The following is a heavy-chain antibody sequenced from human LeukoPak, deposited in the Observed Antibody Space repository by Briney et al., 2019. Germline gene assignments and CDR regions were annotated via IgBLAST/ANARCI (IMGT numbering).Heavy chain of an antibody. CDR3: VREIRENAVGLPATRNYYYGLDV. J-gene: IGHJ6*02. CDR2: ISGSGDST. CDR1: GFTFSTYA. D-gene: IGHD1-26*01. Sequence: GGSLRLSCAASGFTFSTYAMSWVRQAPGKGLEWVSAISGSGDSTYYGDSVKGRFTISRDNSKNTLYLQMNSLRAEDTAVYYCVREIRENAVGLPATRNYYYGLDVWGLGTTVTVS. V-gene: IGHV3-23*01.